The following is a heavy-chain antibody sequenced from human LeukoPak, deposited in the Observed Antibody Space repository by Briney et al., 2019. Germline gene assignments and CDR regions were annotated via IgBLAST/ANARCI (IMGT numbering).Heavy chain of an antibody. CDR2: VYSGGST. CDR3: ARWSGDGFDI. V-gene: IGHV3-66*01. CDR1: GFSVSSYY. Sequence: GGSLRLSCAASGFSVSSYYMNWVRQAPGKGLEWVSVVYSGGSTYYADSVKGRFTLSRDSSKNTLYLQMNSLRAEDTAVYHCARWSGDGFDIWGQGTMVAVSS. J-gene: IGHJ3*02. D-gene: IGHD1-14*01.